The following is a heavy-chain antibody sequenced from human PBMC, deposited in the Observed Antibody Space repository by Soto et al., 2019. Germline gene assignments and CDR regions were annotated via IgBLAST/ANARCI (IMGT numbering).Heavy chain of an antibody. J-gene: IGHJ5*02. Sequence: PSETLSLTCTVSGGSISSYYWSWIRQPPGKGLEWIGYIYYSGSTNYNPSLKSRVTISVDTSKNQFSPKLSSVTAADTAVYYCARVQSFSSSWHGEAVAEGWFDPWGQGTLVTVSS. D-gene: IGHD6-13*01. CDR1: GGSISSYY. CDR3: ARVQSFSSSWHGEAVAEGWFDP. CDR2: IYYSGST. V-gene: IGHV4-59*01.